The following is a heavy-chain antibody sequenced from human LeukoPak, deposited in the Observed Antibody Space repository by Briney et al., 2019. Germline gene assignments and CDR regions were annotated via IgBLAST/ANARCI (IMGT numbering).Heavy chain of an antibody. J-gene: IGHJ4*02. CDR2: IIPILGIA. CDR1: GGTFSSYA. D-gene: IGHD3-16*01. V-gene: IGHV1-69*04. CDR3: ARGRGGSYLGY. Sequence: SVKVSCKASGGTFSSYAISWVRQAPGQGREWMGRIIPILGIANYAQKFQGSVTITADKAKSTAYMELSSLRSEDTAMYYCARGRGGSYLGYWGQGTLVTVSS.